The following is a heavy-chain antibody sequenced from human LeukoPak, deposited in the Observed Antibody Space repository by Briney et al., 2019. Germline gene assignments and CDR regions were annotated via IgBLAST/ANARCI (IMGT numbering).Heavy chain of an antibody. J-gene: IGHJ6*02. D-gene: IGHD3-10*01. V-gene: IGHV1-69*02. Sequence: GSSVKVSCKASGGTFSSYTISWVRQAPGQGLEWMGRIIPILGIANYAQKFQGRVTITADKSTSTAYMELSSLRSEDTAVYYCARPFIRNYYYGMDFWAQGTTVTVS. CDR1: GGTFSSYT. CDR3: ARPFIRNYYYGMDF. CDR2: IIPILGIA.